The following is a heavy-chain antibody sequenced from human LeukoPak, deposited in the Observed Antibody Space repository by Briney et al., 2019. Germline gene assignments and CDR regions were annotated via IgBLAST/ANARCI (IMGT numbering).Heavy chain of an antibody. J-gene: IGHJ6*02. D-gene: IGHD5-12*01. CDR3: ARGYDSYYGMDV. V-gene: IGHV1-69*13. CDR2: IIPIFGTA. CDR1: GGTFSSYA. Sequence: SVKVSCKASGGTFSSYAISWVRQAPGQGLEWMGGIIPIFGTANYAQKFQGRVAITADESTSTAYMELSSLRSEDTAVYYCARGYDSYYGMDVWGQGTTVTVSS.